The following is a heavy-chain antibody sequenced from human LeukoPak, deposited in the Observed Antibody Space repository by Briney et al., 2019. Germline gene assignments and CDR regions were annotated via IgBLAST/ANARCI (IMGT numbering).Heavy chain of an antibody. CDR2: INHSGST. D-gene: IGHD2-2*01. V-gene: IGHV4-34*01. Sequence: SETLSLTCAVYGGSFSGYYWSWISQPPGKGLEWIGEINHSGSTNYNPSLKSRVTISVDTSKNQFSLKLSSVTAADTAVYYCARGRGYCSSTSCYYYYGMDVWGQGTTVTVSS. J-gene: IGHJ6*02. CDR1: GGSFSGYY. CDR3: ARGRGYCSSTSCYYYYGMDV.